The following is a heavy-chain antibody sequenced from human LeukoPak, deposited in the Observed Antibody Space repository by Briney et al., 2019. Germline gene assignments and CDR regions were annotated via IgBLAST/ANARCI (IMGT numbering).Heavy chain of an antibody. CDR3: AKVSRLFIAVAGTVDY. D-gene: IGHD6-19*01. V-gene: IGHV3-23*01. CDR2: ISGSGGST. Sequence: GGSLRLSCAASGFTFSSYAMSWVRQAPGKGLEWVSAISGSGGSTYYADSVKGRFTISRDNSKNTLYLQMNSLRAEDTAVYYCAKVSRLFIAVAGTVDYWGQGTLVTVSS. CDR1: GFTFSSYA. J-gene: IGHJ4*02.